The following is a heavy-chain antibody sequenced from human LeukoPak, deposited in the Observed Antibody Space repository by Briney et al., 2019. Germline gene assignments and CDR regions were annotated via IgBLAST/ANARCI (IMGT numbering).Heavy chain of an antibody. CDR1: GGSISSSSYY. V-gene: IGHV4-39*01. CDR3: ARGRGNWGDAFDI. Sequence: SETLSLTCTVSGGSISSSSYYWGWIRQPPGKGLEWIGSIYYSGSTYYNPSLKSRVTISVDTSKNQFSLKLSSVTAADTAVYYCARGRGNWGDAFDIWGQGTMVTVSS. D-gene: IGHD7-27*01. J-gene: IGHJ3*02. CDR2: IYYSGST.